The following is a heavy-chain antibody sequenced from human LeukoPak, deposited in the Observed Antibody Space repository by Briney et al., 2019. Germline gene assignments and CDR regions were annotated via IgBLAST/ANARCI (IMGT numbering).Heavy chain of an antibody. Sequence: ASVKVSCKASGGTFSSYAISWVRQAPGQGLEWMGWISAHNGDTNYAQKFQGRVSMTTDTSTSTGYMELRSLTSDDTAVYYCARDLKRTVGATTASDYWGQGTLVTVSS. J-gene: IGHJ4*02. CDR1: GGTFSSYA. D-gene: IGHD1-26*01. V-gene: IGHV1-18*01. CDR3: ARDLKRTVGATTASDY. CDR2: ISAHNGDT.